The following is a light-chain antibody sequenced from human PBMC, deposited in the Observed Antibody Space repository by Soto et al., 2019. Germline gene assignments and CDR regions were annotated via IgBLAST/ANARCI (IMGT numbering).Light chain of an antibody. J-gene: IGLJ1*01. V-gene: IGLV1-44*01. CDR1: SSNIGSNT. CDR3: ATWDDTLNGYL. CDR2: TNN. Sequence: QSALTQPPSASGTPGQRVTISCSGSSSNIGSNTVNWYQQLPGTAPKLLIYTNNQRPSGVPDRFSGSKSGTSASLAISGLQSEDEADYHCATWDDTLNGYLFGTGTKVTVL.